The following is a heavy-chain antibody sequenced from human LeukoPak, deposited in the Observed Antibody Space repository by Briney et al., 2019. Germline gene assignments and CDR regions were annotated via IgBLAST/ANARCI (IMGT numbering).Heavy chain of an antibody. Sequence: GGPLRLSWAASGFMLRRNWMSWVGLAQGKGLGWVAKIKEDGTETNNVDLVRGGLTISREKAKNWWYLRRNSVRVEDTAVYYCAKEGRSLQTYWGQGTLVTVSS. CDR2: IKEDGTET. CDR3: AKEGRSLQTY. V-gene: IGHV3-7*03. J-gene: IGHJ4*02. CDR1: GFMLRRNW. D-gene: IGHD5-24*01.